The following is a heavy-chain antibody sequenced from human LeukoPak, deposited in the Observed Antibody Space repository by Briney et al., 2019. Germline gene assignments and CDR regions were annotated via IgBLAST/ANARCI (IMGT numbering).Heavy chain of an antibody. CDR3: ASQRALIV. J-gene: IGHJ4*02. CDR1: GFTFSSYW. CDR2: INQDGSEK. Sequence: GGSLRLSCVASGFTFSSYWMSWVRQAPGKGQEWVANINQDGSEKYYVDSVKGRFTISRDNAKNSLYLQMNSLRAEDTAVYYCASQRALIVWGQGTLVTVSS. V-gene: IGHV3-7*02. D-gene: IGHD3-22*01.